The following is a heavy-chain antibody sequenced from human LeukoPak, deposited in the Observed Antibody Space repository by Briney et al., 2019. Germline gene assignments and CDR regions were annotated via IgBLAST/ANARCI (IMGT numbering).Heavy chain of an antibody. Sequence: SETLSLTCTVSGGSISSSSYYWGWIRQPPGKGLEWIGSIYYSGSTYYNPSLKSRVTISVDTSKNQFSLKLSSVTAADTAVYYCARGGVVVVITTRPDAFDIWGQGTMVTVSS. J-gene: IGHJ3*02. V-gene: IGHV4-39*07. CDR2: IYYSGST. CDR3: ARGGVVVVITTRPDAFDI. CDR1: GGSISSSSYY. D-gene: IGHD3-22*01.